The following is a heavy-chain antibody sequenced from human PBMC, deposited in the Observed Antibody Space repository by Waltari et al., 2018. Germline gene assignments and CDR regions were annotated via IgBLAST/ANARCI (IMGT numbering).Heavy chain of an antibody. D-gene: IGHD3-16*01. CDR3: ARGGMGSHDLDY. V-gene: IGHV1-2*06. CDR1: GYNFTGYY. J-gene: IGHJ4*02. Sequence: QVQLVQSGAEVKKPGASVKVSCKDSGYNFTGYYMHWVRQAPGQVFELMGRTHPNSGGTNYAQKFQGRVTMTRDTSISTAYMELSRLRSDDPAVYYCARGGMGSHDLDYWGQGTLVTVSS. CDR2: THPNSGGT.